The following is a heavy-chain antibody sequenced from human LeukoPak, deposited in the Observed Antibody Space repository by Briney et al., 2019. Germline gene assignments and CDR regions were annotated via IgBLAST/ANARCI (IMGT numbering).Heavy chain of an antibody. J-gene: IGHJ4*02. CDR2: INWNGGST. CDR3: ARPSLAAAGFYFSHFDY. V-gene: IGHV3-20*04. D-gene: IGHD6-13*01. Sequence: PGGSLRLSCAASGFTFDDYGMSWVRQAPGKGLEWVSGINWNGGSTGYADSVKGRFTISRDNAKNSLYLQMNSLRAEDTALYYCARPSLAAAGFYFSHFDYWGQGTLVTVSS. CDR1: GFTFDDYG.